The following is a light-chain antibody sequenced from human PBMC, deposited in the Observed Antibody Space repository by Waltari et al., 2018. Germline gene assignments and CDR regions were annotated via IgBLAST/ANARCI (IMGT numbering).Light chain of an antibody. Sequence: EIVLTQSPATLSLSPGDRATLSCRASQSVGNFLAWYQHKPGQAPRLLIHDASNRATGIPATFSGSGSGTDFTLTISSLQPEDFALYYCQQRSGWPPSITFGQGTRLEI. CDR3: QQRSGWPPSIT. CDR1: QSVGNF. CDR2: DAS. V-gene: IGKV3-11*01. J-gene: IGKJ5*01.